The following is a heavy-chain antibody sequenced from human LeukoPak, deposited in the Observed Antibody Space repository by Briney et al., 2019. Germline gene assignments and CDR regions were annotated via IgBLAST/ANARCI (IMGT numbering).Heavy chain of an antibody. Sequence: SETLSLTCTVSGGSISSSTYYWGWIRQPPGKGLEWIGSIYYSGSTYYNPSLKSRVTMSVDMSTRQISLKLSSVTAADTAVYYCARAVGGDGSGSLWGPGTLVTVSS. D-gene: IGHD3-10*01. V-gene: IGHV4-39*07. CDR1: GGSISSSTYY. CDR3: ARAVGGDGSGSL. J-gene: IGHJ4*02. CDR2: IYYSGST.